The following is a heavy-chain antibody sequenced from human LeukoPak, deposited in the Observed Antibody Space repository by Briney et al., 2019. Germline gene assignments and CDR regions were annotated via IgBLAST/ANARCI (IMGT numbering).Heavy chain of an antibody. CDR1: GFTFSDYY. CDR2: ISSSGSTI. Sequence: TGGSLRLSCAASGFTFSDYYMSWIRQAPGKGLEWVSYISSSGSTIYYADSVKGRFTISRDNAKNSLYLQMNSLRAEDTAVYYCAKTRERSYFDYWGQGTLVTVSS. J-gene: IGHJ4*02. CDR3: AKTRERSYFDY. V-gene: IGHV3-11*01. D-gene: IGHD1-1*01.